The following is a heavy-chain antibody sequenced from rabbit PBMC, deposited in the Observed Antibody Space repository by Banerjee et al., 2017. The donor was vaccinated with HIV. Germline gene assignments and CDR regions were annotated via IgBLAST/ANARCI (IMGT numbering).Heavy chain of an antibody. CDR1: GFSFSSSGY. Sequence: QSLEESGGDLVKPEGSLTLTCTASGFSFSSSGYMCWVRQAPGKGLEWIGCIATGSSGSTYYASWAKGRFTISKTSSTTVTLQMTSLTAADTATYFCARGWGEGSLWGQGTLVTVS. D-gene: IGHD3-1*01. J-gene: IGHJ3*01. V-gene: IGHV1S40*01. CDR2: IATGSSGST. CDR3: ARGWGEGSL.